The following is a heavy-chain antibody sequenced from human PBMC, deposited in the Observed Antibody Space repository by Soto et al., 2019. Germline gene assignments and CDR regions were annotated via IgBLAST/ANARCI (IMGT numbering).Heavy chain of an antibody. CDR3: ASVASASSSWYLYYYYYGMDV. D-gene: IGHD6-13*01. V-gene: IGHV3-30-3*01. Sequence: GGSLRLSCAASGFTFSSYAMHWVRQAPGKGLEWVAVISYDGSNKYYADSVKGRFTISRNNSKNTLYLQMNSLRAEDTAVYYCASVASASSSWYLYYYYYGMDVWGQGTTVTVSS. J-gene: IGHJ6*02. CDR2: ISYDGSNK. CDR1: GFTFSSYA.